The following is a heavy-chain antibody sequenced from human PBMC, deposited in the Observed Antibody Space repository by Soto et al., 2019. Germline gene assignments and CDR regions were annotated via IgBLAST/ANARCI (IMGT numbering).Heavy chain of an antibody. V-gene: IGHV3-30*18. CDR2: ISYDGSNK. CDR1: GFTFSSYG. J-gene: IGHJ6*02. D-gene: IGHD6-13*01. Sequence: GGSLRLSCAASGFTFSSYGMHWVRQAPGKGLEWVAVISYDGSNKYYADSVKGRFTISRDNSKNTLYLQMNSLRAEDTAVYYCAKDYGGIAAAAGFYYYYGMDVWGQGTTVTVSS. CDR3: AKDYGGIAAAAGFYYYYGMDV.